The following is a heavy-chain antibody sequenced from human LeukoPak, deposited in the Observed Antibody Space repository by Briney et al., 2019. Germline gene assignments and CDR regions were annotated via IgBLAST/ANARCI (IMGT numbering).Heavy chain of an antibody. CDR2: INHSGST. CDR1: GGSISSSSYY. V-gene: IGHV4-39*07. CDR3: ARYVPVKTGPTRASFDF. D-gene: IGHD1-1*01. J-gene: IGHJ4*02. Sequence: PSETLSLTCTVSGGSISSSSYYWSWIRQPPGKGLEWIGEINHSGSTNYNPSLKSRVTISVDTSKNQFSLKLSSVTAADTAVYYCARYVPVKTGPTRASFDFWGQGALVTVSS.